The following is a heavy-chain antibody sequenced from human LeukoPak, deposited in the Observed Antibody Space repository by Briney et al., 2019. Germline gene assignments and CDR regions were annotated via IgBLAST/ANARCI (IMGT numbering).Heavy chain of an antibody. CDR1: GFTFDDYA. D-gene: IGHD6-13*01. V-gene: IGHV3-9*01. Sequence: GGSLRLSCAASGFTFDDYARHWVRQAPGKGLEWVSGISWNSGSIGYADSVKGRFTISRDNAKNSLYLQMNSLRAEDTALYYCAKDIYSSSWYNKENYFDYWGQGTLVTVSS. CDR2: ISWNSGSI. J-gene: IGHJ4*02. CDR3: AKDIYSSSWYNKENYFDY.